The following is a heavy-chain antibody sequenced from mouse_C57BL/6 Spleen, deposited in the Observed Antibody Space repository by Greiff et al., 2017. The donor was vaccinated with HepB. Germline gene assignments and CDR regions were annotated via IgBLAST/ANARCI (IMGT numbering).Heavy chain of an antibody. V-gene: IGHV5-4*01. D-gene: IGHD1-1*01. CDR1: GFTFSSYA. CDR3: ARENYGSFDY. CDR2: ISDGGSYT. J-gene: IGHJ2*01. Sequence: VKLVESGGGLVKPGGSLKLSCAASGFTFSSYAMSWVRQTPEKRLEWVATISDGGSYTYYPDNVKGRFTISRDNAKNNLYLQMSHLKSEDTAMYYCARENYGSFDYWGQGTTLTVSS.